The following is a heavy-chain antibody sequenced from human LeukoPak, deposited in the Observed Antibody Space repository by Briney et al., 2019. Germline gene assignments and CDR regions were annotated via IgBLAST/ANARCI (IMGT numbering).Heavy chain of an antibody. Sequence: DSVKGRFTISRDNSKKTLYLQMNSLRAEDTAVYYCALTVGEDFFNFDYWGQGNLVTVSS. V-gene: IGHV3-30*03. D-gene: IGHD3-10*01. CDR3: ALTVGEDFFNFDY. J-gene: IGHJ4*02.